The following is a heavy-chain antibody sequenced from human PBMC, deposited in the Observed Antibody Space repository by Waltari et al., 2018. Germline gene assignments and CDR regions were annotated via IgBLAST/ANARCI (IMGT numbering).Heavy chain of an antibody. CDR3: AREGIADRDSIFDV. CDR2: VFASGST. V-gene: IGHV4-4*07. CDR1: CDAFGRSR. D-gene: IGHD6-13*01. J-gene: IGHJ4*02. Sequence: QVRLEESGPRLAKPSGTLSLTCSVTCDAFGRSRWTWILQSAVQGLEWIGRVFASGSTNFNPSLRGRVTMSVDKSKIQFSLEMTSMTAADTATYYCAREGIADRDSIFDVWGQGILVTVSS.